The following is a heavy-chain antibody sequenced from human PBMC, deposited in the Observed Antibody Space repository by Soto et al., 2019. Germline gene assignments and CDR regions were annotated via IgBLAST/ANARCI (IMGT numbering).Heavy chain of an antibody. V-gene: IGHV4-59*01. CDR2: LYYSGST. D-gene: IGHD2-2*01. CDR1: GGSISSYY. Sequence: SETLSLTCTVSGGSISSYYWSWIRQPPGKGLEWIGYLYYSGSTNYNPSLKSRVTISVDTSKNQFSLKLSSVTAADTAVYYCARGLGYQLLSYYYYYGMDVWGQGTTVTVSS. J-gene: IGHJ6*02. CDR3: ARGLGYQLLSYYYYYGMDV.